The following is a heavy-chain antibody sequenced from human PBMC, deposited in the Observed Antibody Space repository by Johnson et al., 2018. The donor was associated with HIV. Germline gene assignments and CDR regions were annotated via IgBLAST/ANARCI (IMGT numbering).Heavy chain of an antibody. D-gene: IGHD6-6*01. CDR2: LGSAGDT. J-gene: IGHJ3*01. V-gene: IGHV3-13*01. CDR1: GFTFSSYD. CDR3: AKRVPSKQLVDAFDV. Sequence: ALFVESGGGLVQPGGSLRLSSSASGFTFSSYDLHWVRQATGNGLQWLPALGSAGDTYYPGSAKGRFTISRENAKNSLYLQMNSLRAEDTAVYYCAKRVPSKQLVDAFDVWGQGTMVPVSS.